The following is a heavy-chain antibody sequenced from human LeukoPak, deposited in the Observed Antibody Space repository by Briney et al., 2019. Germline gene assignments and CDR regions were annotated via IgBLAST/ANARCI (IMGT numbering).Heavy chain of an antibody. Sequence: SETLSLTCTVSSGSISSTNYCWGWIRQPPGKGLEWIGTFCSSGDTFYIPSLKSRVTISLDTSKNQFSLKLSSVTAADTALYYCARGRRDGYMLLWEDYWGQGTLVTVSS. V-gene: IGHV4-39*07. D-gene: IGHD5-24*01. J-gene: IGHJ4*02. CDR1: SGSISSTNYC. CDR2: FCSSGDT. CDR3: ARGRRDGYMLLWEDY.